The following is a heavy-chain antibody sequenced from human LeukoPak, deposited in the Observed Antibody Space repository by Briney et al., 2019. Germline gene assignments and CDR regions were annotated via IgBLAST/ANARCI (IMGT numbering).Heavy chain of an antibody. J-gene: IGHJ6*03. CDR1: GFTFSSYG. CDR3: AKSPQYCSSTSCYGFYYYYYMDV. V-gene: IGHV3-33*06. Sequence: QPGRSLRLSCAASGFTFSSYGMHWVRQAPGKGLEWVAVIWYDGSNKYYADSVKGRFTISRDNSKNTLYLQMNSLRAEDTAVYYCAKSPQYCSSTSCYGFYYYYYMDVWGKGTTVTVSS. D-gene: IGHD2-2*01. CDR2: IWYDGSNK.